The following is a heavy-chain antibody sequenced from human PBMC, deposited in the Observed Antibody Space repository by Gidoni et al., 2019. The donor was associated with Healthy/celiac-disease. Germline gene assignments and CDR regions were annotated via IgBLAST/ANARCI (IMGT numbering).Heavy chain of an antibody. CDR3: AKDSFLLVVAGGFDY. J-gene: IGHJ4*02. V-gene: IGHV3-30*18. D-gene: IGHD6-19*01. CDR1: GFTFSSYG. CDR2: ISYDGSNK. Sequence: QVQLVESGGGVVQPGRSLRLSCAASGFTFSSYGMHWVRQAPGKGLEWVAVISYDGSNKYYADSVKGRFTISRDNSKNTLYLQMNSLRAEDTAVYYCAKDSFLLVVAGGFDYWGQGTLVTVSS.